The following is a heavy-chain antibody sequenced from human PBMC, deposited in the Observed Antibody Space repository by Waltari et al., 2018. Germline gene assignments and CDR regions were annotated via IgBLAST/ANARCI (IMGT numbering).Heavy chain of an antibody. CDR2: ISSSSSTI. CDR1: GFTFSSYS. Sequence: EVQLVESGGGLVQPGGSLRLSCAASGFTFSSYSMNWVRQAPGKGLEWVSYISSSSSTIYSADSVKGRFTISRDNAKNSLYLKMNSLRAEDTAVYYCARGYSQWLAGVGGYWGQGTLVTVSS. D-gene: IGHD6-19*01. J-gene: IGHJ4*02. CDR3: ARGYSQWLAGVGGY. V-gene: IGHV3-48*01.